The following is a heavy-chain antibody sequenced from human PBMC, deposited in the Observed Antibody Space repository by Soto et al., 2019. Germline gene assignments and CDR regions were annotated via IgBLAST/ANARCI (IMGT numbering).Heavy chain of an antibody. CDR1: GGSISSYY. V-gene: IGHV4-59*01. CDR3: ARSGYYYYYFDY. D-gene: IGHD3-22*01. Sequence: SETLSLTCTVSGGSISSYYWSWIRQPPGKGLEWIGYIYYSGSTNYNPSLKSRVTISVDTSKNHFSLRLNSETAADTAVYYCARSGYYYYYFDYWGQGTLVTVSS. CDR2: IYYSGST. J-gene: IGHJ4*02.